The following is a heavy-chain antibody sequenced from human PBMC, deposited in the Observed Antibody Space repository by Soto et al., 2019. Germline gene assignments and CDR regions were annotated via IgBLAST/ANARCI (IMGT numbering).Heavy chain of an antibody. CDR1: GFTFSSYA. D-gene: IGHD6-13*01. CDR2: ISGSDGST. Sequence: ESGGGLVQPGGSLRLSCAASGFTFSSYAMNWVRQAPGKGLEWASVISGSDGSTYYADSVKGRFTISRDNSKNTLNLQMNSLRAEDTAVYYCARRSSSWYFDYWGQGTLVTVSS. J-gene: IGHJ4*02. CDR3: ARRSSSWYFDY. V-gene: IGHV3-23*01.